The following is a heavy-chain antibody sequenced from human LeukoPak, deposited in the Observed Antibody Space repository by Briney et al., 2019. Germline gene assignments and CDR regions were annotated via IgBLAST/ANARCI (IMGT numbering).Heavy chain of an antibody. V-gene: IGHV1-2*02. CDR3: ARPGGPYYYDSSGYMVS. CDR2: INPNSGGT. CDR1: GYTFTGYY. J-gene: IGHJ4*02. Sequence: ASVKVSCEASGYTFTGYYMHWVRQAPGQGLEWMGWINPNSGGTNYAQKFQGRVTMTRDTSISTAYMELSRLRSDDTAVYYCARPGGPYYYDSSGYMVSWGQGTLVTVSS. D-gene: IGHD3-22*01.